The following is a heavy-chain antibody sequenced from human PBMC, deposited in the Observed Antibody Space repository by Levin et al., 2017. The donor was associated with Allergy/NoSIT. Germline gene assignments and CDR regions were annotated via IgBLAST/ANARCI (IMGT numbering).Heavy chain of an antibody. V-gene: IGHV3-23*01. Sequence: GGSLRLSCAASGFTFSSYAMSWVRQAPGKGLEWVSAISGSGGSTYYADSVKGRFTISRDNSKNTLYLQMNSLRAEDTAVYYCAKRGRDSSGWYHDYWGQGTLVTVSS. CDR3: AKRGRDSSGWYHDY. J-gene: IGHJ4*02. CDR2: ISGSGGST. CDR1: GFTFSSYA. D-gene: IGHD6-19*01.